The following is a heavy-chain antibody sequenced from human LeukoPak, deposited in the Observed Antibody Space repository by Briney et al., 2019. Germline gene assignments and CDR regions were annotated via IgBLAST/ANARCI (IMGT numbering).Heavy chain of an antibody. J-gene: IGHJ4*02. Sequence: GRSLRLSCAASGFTFSGYAMHWVRQAPGKGLEWVAVISYDGSNKYYADSVKGRFTISRDNSKNTLYLQMNSLRAEDTAVYYCARDPSGGSYWGGFDYWGQGTLVTVSS. V-gene: IGHV3-30-3*01. D-gene: IGHD1-26*01. CDR3: ARDPSGGSYWGGFDY. CDR2: ISYDGSNK. CDR1: GFTFSGYA.